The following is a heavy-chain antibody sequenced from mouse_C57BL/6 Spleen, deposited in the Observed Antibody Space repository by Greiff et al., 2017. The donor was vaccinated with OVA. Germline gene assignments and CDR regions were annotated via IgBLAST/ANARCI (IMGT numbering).Heavy chain of an antibody. Sequence: QVQLKESGAELVRPGASVTLSCKASGYTFTDYEMHWVKQTPVHGLEWIGAIDPETGGTAYNQKFKGKAILTADKSSSTAYMELRSLTSEDSAVYYCTRHPYYFDYWGQGTTLTVSS. CDR3: TRHPYYFDY. V-gene: IGHV1-15*01. J-gene: IGHJ2*01. CDR2: IDPETGGT. CDR1: GYTFTDYE.